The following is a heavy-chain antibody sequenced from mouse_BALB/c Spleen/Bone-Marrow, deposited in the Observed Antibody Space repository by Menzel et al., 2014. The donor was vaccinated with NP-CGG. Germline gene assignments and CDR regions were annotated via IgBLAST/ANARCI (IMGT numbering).Heavy chain of an antibody. CDR3: VREAVPDAMDY. CDR2: IRSKSNNYET. Sequence: EVQGVESGGGLVQPKGSLKLSCAASGFTFNTYAMNWVCQAPGKGLEWVARIRSKSNNYETYYADSVKDRFTISRDDSQSMLYLQMKNLKTEDTAKYYCVREAVPDAMDYWGQGTSVTVSS. CDR1: GFTFNTYA. D-gene: IGHD1-1*01. V-gene: IGHV10-3*03. J-gene: IGHJ4*01.